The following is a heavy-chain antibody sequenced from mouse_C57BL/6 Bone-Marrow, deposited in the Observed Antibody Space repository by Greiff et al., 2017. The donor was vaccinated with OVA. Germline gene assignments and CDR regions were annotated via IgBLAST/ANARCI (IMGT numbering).Heavy chain of an antibody. J-gene: IGHJ2*01. CDR3: TRDGNYADD. D-gene: IGHD2-1*01. V-gene: IGHV1-69*01. CDR2: IDPSASYT. Sequence: QVQLQQSGAELVMPGASVKLSCKASGYTFTSYWMHWVKQRPGQGLEWIGEIDPSASYTNYNQKFKGKSTLTADKSSSTAYMQLSSLTSEDSAVYYCTRDGNYADDWGKGTTLTVSS. CDR1: GYTFTSYW.